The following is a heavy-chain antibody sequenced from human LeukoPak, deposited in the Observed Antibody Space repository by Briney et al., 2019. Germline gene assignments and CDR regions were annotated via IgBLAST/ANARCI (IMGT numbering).Heavy chain of an antibody. CDR1: GFTFSSYA. Sequence: GGSLSLSCAASGFTFSSYAMHWVRQAPGKGLEWVAVISYDGSNKYYADSVKGRFTISRNNTKNTLYLQMNSLRAEDTAVYYCARVRGKGHMVRAHAFDIWGLGTMVTVSS. J-gene: IGHJ3*02. CDR2: ISYDGSNK. D-gene: IGHD3-10*01. CDR3: ARVRGKGHMVRAHAFDI. V-gene: IGHV3-30-3*01.